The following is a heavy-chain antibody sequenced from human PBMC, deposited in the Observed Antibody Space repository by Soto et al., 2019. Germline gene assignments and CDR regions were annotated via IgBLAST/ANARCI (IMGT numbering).Heavy chain of an antibody. D-gene: IGHD3-10*01. CDR1: GFSFSNYA. CDR3: ANSDRGGSGNSNF. V-gene: IGHV3-30-3*01. CDR2: ISVDGNTQ. J-gene: IGHJ4*02. Sequence: QVQLVESGGGVVQPGRSLRLSCAASGFSFSNYAMQWVRQAPGKGLEWMAAISVDGNTQYYADSVRGRFTISRDNSKNTVYVEMISLRAEDTAVYYCANSDRGGSGNSNFWGQGTLVTVSS.